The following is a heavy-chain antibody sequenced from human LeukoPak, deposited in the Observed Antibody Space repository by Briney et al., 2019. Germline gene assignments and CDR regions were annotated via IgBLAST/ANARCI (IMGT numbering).Heavy chain of an antibody. CDR1: GFTFGDYA. Sequence: GGSLRLSCTASGFTFGDYAMSWFRQAPGKGLEWVGRVRNKANSYTTEYAASVKGRFTISRDDSKNSLYLQMNSLKTEDTAVYYCARSSANWPFDYWGQGTLVTVSS. J-gene: IGHJ4*02. D-gene: IGHD1-1*01. V-gene: IGHV3-72*01. CDR2: VRNKANSYTT. CDR3: ARSSANWPFDY.